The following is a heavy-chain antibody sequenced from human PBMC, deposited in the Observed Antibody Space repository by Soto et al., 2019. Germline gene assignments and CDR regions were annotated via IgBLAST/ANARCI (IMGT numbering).Heavy chain of an antibody. CDR1: DYSFNTYW. CDR3: SKFKYSTSVRYLQH. CDR2: IYPGDSDT. J-gene: IGHJ1*01. V-gene: IGHV5-51*01. Sequence: GESLKISCKGSDYSFNTYWIAWVRQMPGKGLEWMGIIYPGDSDTRYSPSFQGQVTISADKSISTAYLQWTSLKASDTAIYYCSKFKYSTSVRYLQHWGQGTPVTVSS. D-gene: IGHD6-6*01.